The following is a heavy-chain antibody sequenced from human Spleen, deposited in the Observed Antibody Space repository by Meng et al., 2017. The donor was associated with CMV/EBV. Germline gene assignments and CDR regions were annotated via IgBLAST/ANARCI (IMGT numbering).Heavy chain of an antibody. CDR1: GFTFDDYS. J-gene: IGHJ3*02. D-gene: IGHD1-1*01. V-gene: IGHV3-21*04. Sequence: RGSLRLSCAASGFTFDDYSMNWVRQAPGKGLEWVSSISSSSSYIYYADSVKGRFTISRDNAKNSLYLQMNSLRAEDTAVYYCAKRGGRTAFDIWGQGTMVTVSS. CDR3: AKRGGRTAFDI. CDR2: ISSSSSYI.